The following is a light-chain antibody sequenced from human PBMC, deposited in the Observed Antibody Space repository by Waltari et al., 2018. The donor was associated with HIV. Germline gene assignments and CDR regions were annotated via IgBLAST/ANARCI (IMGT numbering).Light chain of an antibody. J-gene: IGKJ2*01. V-gene: IGKV2-28*01. Sequence: LSLPVTPGEPASISCRSSQSLLHSNGYNYLDWYLQKPGQSPQLLIYLGSNRASGVPDRFSGSGSGTDFTLKISRVEAEDVGVYYCMQALQTPYTFGQGTKLEIK. CDR2: LGS. CDR1: QSLLHSNGYNY. CDR3: MQALQTPYT.